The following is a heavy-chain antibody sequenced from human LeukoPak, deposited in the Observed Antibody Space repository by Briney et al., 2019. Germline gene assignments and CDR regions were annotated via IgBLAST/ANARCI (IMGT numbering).Heavy chain of an antibody. D-gene: IGHD6-6*01. Sequence: GGSLRLSCAASGFTFSNAWMSWVRQAPGKGLEWVGRIKTKTAGGTTDYAAPVKGRFTISRDDSKTTLYLQMNSLKTEDSAIYYCTTEIAARPGYYYMDVWGKGTTVTVSS. V-gene: IGHV3-15*01. J-gene: IGHJ6*03. CDR3: TTEIAARPGYYYMDV. CDR1: GFTFSNAW. CDR2: IKTKTAGGTT.